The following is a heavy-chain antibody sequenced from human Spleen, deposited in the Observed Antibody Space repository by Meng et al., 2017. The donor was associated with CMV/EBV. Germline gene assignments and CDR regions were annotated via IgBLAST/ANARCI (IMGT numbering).Heavy chain of an antibody. D-gene: IGHD3-16*01. J-gene: IGHJ6*02. V-gene: IGHV3-64*02. CDR3: ARDAYTMAWGYYGLDV. CDR2: IDNNGGST. Sequence: GESLKISCAASGFTFSSYAMHWVRQAPGKGLEYVSAIDNNGGSTDYADSVKGRFTISRDNSKNTLYLQMDSLRTEDMAVYYCARDAYTMAWGYYGLDVWGQGTTVTVS. CDR1: GFTFSSYA.